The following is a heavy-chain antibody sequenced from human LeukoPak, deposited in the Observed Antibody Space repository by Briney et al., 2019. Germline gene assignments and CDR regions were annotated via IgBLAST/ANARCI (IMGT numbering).Heavy chain of an antibody. J-gene: IGHJ4*02. Sequence: ASVKVSCKASGYTFTAYYMHWVRQAPGQGLEWMGWINPNSGGTNYAQKFKGWVTLTRDTSVNTTYMELSRLTSDVTAIYYCAKARGYCSGGSCYYFDYWGQGTLVTVSS. CDR3: AKARGYCSGGSCYYFDY. CDR1: GYTFTAYY. V-gene: IGHV1-2*04. D-gene: IGHD2-15*01. CDR2: INPNSGGT.